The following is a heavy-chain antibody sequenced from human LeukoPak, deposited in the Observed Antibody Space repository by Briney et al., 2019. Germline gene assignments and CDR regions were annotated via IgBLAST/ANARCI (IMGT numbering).Heavy chain of an antibody. CDR2: INHSGST. CDR1: GGSISSSNW. Sequence: SETLSLTCAVSGGSISSSNWWSWVRQPPGKGLEWIGEINHSGSTNYNPSLKSRVTISVDTSKNQFSLKLSSVTAADTAVYYCARDFIPSPHGSGSPYFDYWGQGTLVTVSS. V-gene: IGHV4-4*02. J-gene: IGHJ4*02. D-gene: IGHD3-10*01. CDR3: ARDFIPSPHGSGSPYFDY.